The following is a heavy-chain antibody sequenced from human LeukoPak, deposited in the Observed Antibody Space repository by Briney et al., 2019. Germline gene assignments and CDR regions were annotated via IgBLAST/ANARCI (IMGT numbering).Heavy chain of an antibody. J-gene: IGHJ6*02. CDR1: GNTFSSYD. D-gene: IGHD3-10*01. CDR2: MNPNSGNT. Sequence: VASVKVSCKTSGNTFSSYDINWVRQAPGQGLEWMGWMNPNSGNTAYAQKFQGRVTMTRDTSISTAYMELSSLRSEDTAVYYCARGGTLVQGVTVLYGMDVWGQGTTVTVSS. CDR3: ARGGTLVQGVTVLYGMDV. V-gene: IGHV1-8*01.